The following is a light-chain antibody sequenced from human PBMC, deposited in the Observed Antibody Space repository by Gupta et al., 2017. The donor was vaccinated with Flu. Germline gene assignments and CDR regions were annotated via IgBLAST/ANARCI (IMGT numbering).Light chain of an antibody. CDR1: SSDIGKYKY. CDR2: DVT. J-gene: IGLJ1*01. CDR3: TSYSGSGTLYV. Sequence: QSVLTQPASVSESPGQSITISCTGTSSDIGKYKYVSWYQQYPGKAPKLIIYDVTNRPSGVSFRFSGSKSGNTASLTISGLQTDDEADYYCTSYSGSGTLYVFGTGTTVTV. V-gene: IGLV2-14*03.